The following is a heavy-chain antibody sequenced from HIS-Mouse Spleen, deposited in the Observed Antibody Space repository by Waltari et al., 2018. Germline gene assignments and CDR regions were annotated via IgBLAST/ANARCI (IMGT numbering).Heavy chain of an antibody. Sequence: QVQLVESGGGLVKPGGSLRLSCAASGFPVSDYHMSWIRQAPGKGLEWVSYISSSGSTIYYADSVKGRFTISRDNAKNSLYLQMNSLRAEDTAVYYCARDSVIQGPFYSYGYYFDYWGQGTLVTVSS. V-gene: IGHV3-11*01. CDR3: ARDSVIQGPFYSYGYYFDY. CDR1: GFPVSDYH. D-gene: IGHD5-18*01. CDR2: ISSSGSTI. J-gene: IGHJ4*02.